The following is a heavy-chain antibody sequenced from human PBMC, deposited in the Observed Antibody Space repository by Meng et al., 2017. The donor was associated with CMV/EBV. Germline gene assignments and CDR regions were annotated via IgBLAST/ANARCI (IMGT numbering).Heavy chain of an antibody. CDR3: ARDQDIVVVPAAENYYYGMDV. CDR2: ISSSGSTI. D-gene: IGHD2-2*01. Sequence: GESLKISCAASGFTFSDYYMSWIRQAPRKGLEWVSYISSSGSTIYYADSVKGRFTISRDNAKNSLYLQMNSLRAEDTAVYYCARDQDIVVVPAAENYYYGMDVWGQGTTVTVSS. CDR1: GFTFSDYY. J-gene: IGHJ6*02. V-gene: IGHV3-11*01.